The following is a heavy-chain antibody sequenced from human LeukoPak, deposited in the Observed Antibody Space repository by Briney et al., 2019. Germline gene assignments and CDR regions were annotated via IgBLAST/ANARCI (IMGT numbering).Heavy chain of an antibody. CDR3: ARALTTVVTTTGGPHDAFDI. D-gene: IGHD4-23*01. Sequence: GGSLRLSCAASGFTFSSYSMNWVRQAPGKGLEWVSSISSSSSYIYYADSVKGRFTISRDNAKNSLYLQMNSLRAEDTAVYYCARALTTVVTTTGGPHDAFDIWGQGTMVTVSS. CDR2: ISSSSSYI. CDR1: GFTFSSYS. J-gene: IGHJ3*02. V-gene: IGHV3-21*01.